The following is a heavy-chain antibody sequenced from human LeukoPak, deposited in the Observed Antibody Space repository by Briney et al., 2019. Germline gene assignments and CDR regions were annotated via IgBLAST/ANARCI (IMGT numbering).Heavy chain of an antibody. CDR2: IRYDGSNK. J-gene: IGHJ4*02. Sequence: GGSLRLSCAASGFTFSSYGMHWVRQAPGKGLEWVAFIRYDGSNKYYADSVKGRFTISRDNSKNTLYLQMNSLRAEDTAVYYCARVREYYDFWSGYYALDYWGQGTLVTVSS. CDR3: ARVREYYDFWSGYYALDY. V-gene: IGHV3-30*02. CDR1: GFTFSSYG. D-gene: IGHD3-3*01.